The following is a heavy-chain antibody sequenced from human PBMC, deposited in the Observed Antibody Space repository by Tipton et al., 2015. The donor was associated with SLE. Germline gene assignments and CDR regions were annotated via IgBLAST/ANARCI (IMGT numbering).Heavy chain of an antibody. CDR1: GFTFSGYC. Sequence: SLRLSCEGSGFTFSGYCMTWVRQAPGKGLEWVANIEPDGSEKYYLDSVRGRFTVSRDNAKNSPYLQMNSLRAEDTAVYYCAKGQLEWLSVDFDYWGQGTLVTVSS. J-gene: IGHJ4*02. CDR3: AKGQLEWLSVDFDY. D-gene: IGHD3-3*01. CDR2: IEPDGSEK. V-gene: IGHV3-7*03.